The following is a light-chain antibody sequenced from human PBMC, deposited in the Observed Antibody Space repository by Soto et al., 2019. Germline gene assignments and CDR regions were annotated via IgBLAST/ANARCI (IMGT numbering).Light chain of an antibody. V-gene: IGKV3-11*01. CDR3: QQRSNWPPIFS. Sequence: EILMTQSPATLSVSPGERSTLSCRAIHIVSSYLAWYQQKPGQAPRLLIYDASNRATGIPARFSGSGSGTHFTLTISSLEPEDFAVYYCQQRSNWPPIFSFGPGTKVDI. J-gene: IGKJ3*01. CDR1: HIVSSY. CDR2: DAS.